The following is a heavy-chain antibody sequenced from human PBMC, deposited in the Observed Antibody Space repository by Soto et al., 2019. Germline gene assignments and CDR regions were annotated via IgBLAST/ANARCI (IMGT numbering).Heavy chain of an antibody. J-gene: IGHJ4*02. CDR2: ISYDGSNK. CDR3: AKDLLRGAAGTFDY. Sequence: VAVISYDGSNKYYADSVKGRFTISRDNSKNTLYLQMNSLRAEDTAVYYCAKDLLRGAAGTFDYWGQGTLVTVSS. D-gene: IGHD6-25*01. V-gene: IGHV3-30*18.